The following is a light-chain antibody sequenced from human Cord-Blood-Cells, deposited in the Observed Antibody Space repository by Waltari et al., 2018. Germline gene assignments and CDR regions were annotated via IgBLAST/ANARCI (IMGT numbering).Light chain of an antibody. CDR1: QSVSSN. J-gene: IGKJ1*01. Sequence: EIVMTQSPATLSVSPAESATLSCRASQSVSSNLAWYQQKPCQAPRLLIYGASTRATGIPARFSGSGSGTEFTLTISSLQSEDFAVYYCQQYNNWPWTFGQGTKVEIK. CDR3: QQYNNWPWT. V-gene: IGKV3-15*01. CDR2: GAS.